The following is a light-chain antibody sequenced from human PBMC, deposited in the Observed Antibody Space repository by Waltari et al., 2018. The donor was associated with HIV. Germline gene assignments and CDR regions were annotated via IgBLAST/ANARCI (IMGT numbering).Light chain of an antibody. CDR1: SSNTGKNF. Sequence: QSALPQPTSVSAAPGQMVPISCSGRSSNTGKNFVPWYKHPPVAPPKPLIYDNNKRPSGIPDRFSGSKSGTSATLGITGLQTGDEADYYCGTWDSSLSGVVFGGGTKLTVL. V-gene: IGLV1-51*01. J-gene: IGLJ2*01. CDR3: GTWDSSLSGVV. CDR2: DNN.